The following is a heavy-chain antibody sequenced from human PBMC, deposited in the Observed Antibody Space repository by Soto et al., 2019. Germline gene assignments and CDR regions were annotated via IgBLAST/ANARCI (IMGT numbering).Heavy chain of an antibody. Sequence: SETLSLTCTVSGGSISSYYWSWIRQPPGKGLEWIGYIYYSGSTNYNPSLKSRVTISVDTSKNQFSLKLSSVTAADTAVYYCARTKTARTKYYYYYGMDVWGQGTTVTVS. CDR2: IYYSGST. V-gene: IGHV4-59*01. D-gene: IGHD6-6*01. CDR3: ARTKTARTKYYYYYGMDV. J-gene: IGHJ6*02. CDR1: GGSISSYY.